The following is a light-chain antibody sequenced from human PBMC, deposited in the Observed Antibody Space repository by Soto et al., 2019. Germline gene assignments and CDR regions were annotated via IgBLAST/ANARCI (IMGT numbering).Light chain of an antibody. Sequence: QSVLTHPPSASGTAGQRITISCSGSSSNIGDNPVNWYQQLPGAAPKLLIYINDQRPSGVPDRFSGSKSGTSASLAISGLQPEDEADYYCAAWDDSLNALFGTGTKVTVL. CDR2: IND. CDR1: SSNIGDNP. V-gene: IGLV1-44*01. CDR3: AAWDDSLNAL. J-gene: IGLJ1*01.